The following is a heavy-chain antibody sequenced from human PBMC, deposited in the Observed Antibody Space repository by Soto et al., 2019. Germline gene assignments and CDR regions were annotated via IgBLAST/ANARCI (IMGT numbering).Heavy chain of an antibody. CDR2: VSGGSGST. V-gene: IGHV3-23*01. CDR3: AKWNGYGDY. J-gene: IGHJ4*02. D-gene: IGHD1-1*01. Sequence: EVQLLESGGGLVQPGGSLRLSCAVSGFSFSTYGVTWVRQAPGKGLEWVGGVSGGSGSTHYADSVKGRFTITGDDYKNTVYLQMNSLRVEDMAVYYCAKWNGYGDYWGQGTLVTVSS. CDR1: GFSFSTYG.